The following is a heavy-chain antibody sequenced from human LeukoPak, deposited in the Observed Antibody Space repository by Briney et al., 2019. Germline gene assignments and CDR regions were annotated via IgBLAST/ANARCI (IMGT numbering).Heavy chain of an antibody. CDR3: AREYYYDSSGYSPYYFDY. CDR2: ISAYNGNT. V-gene: IGHV1-18*01. Sequence: ASVKVSCKASGYTFTSFGISWVRQAPGQGLEWMGWISAYNGNTNYAQKLQGRVTMTTDTSTSTAYMELRSLRSEDTAVYYCAREYYYDSSGYSPYYFDYWGQGTLVTVSS. D-gene: IGHD3-22*01. J-gene: IGHJ4*02. CDR1: GYTFTSFG.